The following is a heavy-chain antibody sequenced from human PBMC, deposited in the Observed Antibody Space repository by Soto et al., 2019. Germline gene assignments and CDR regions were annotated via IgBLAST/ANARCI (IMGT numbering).Heavy chain of an antibody. J-gene: IGHJ4*02. CDR2: TYYRSQWYY. CDR1: GDSVSNNAVA. CDR3: VRLIGNSWLDQ. D-gene: IGHD2-15*01. V-gene: IGHV6-1*01. Sequence: SQTLSLTCAISGDSVSNNAVAWNWIRQSPSRGLEWLGRTYYRSQWYYDYAVSVKSRISINPDTSKNQFSLQLDSLTPEDTAVYFCVRLIGNSWLDQWGQGTLVTVSS.